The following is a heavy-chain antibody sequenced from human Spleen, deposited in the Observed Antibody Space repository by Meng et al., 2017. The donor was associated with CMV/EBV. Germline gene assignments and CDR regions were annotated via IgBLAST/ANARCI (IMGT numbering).Heavy chain of an antibody. CDR1: GFTFSSYG. V-gene: IGHV3-30*02. D-gene: IGHD2-2*01. Sequence: GESLKISCAASGFTFSSYGMHWVRQAPGKGLEWVAFIRYDGSNKYYADSVKGRFTISRDNSKNTLYLQMNSLRAEDTAVYYCAKDARSTSFNLLAYWGQGTLVTVSS. CDR2: IRYDGSNK. J-gene: IGHJ4*02. CDR3: AKDARSTSFNLLAY.